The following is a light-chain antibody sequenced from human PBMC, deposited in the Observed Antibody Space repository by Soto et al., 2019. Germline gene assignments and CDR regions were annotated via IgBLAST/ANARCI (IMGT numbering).Light chain of an antibody. CDR3: QQYGHSLWT. Sequence: EIVLTHSPGTLSLSPGERATLSCRASQSVTSSYLAWYQQKPGQAPRLLIYGASSRATGIPDRFSGSGSGTDFTLTISRLEPEDYAVYYCQQYGHSLWTFGQGTKVDI. CDR1: QSVTSSY. CDR2: GAS. J-gene: IGKJ1*01. V-gene: IGKV3-20*01.